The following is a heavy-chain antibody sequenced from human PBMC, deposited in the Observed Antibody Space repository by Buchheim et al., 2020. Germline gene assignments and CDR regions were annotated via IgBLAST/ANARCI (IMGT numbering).Heavy chain of an antibody. CDR3: ARSKKGDGYNYRIDY. D-gene: IGHD5-24*01. Sequence: QVTLRESGPALVKPTQTLTLTCTFSGFSLSTSGMCVSWIRQPPGEALEWLALIDWDDDTYYSTSLKTRLTISQDTSKKQVDLTMTNMDPVDTATYYCARSKKGDGYNYRIDYWGQGTL. CDR1: GFSLSTSGMC. CDR2: IDWDDDT. V-gene: IGHV2-70*01. J-gene: IGHJ4*02.